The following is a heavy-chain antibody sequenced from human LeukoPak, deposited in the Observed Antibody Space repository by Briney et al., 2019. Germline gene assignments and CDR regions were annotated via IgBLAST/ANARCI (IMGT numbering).Heavy chain of an antibody. J-gene: IGHJ3*02. D-gene: IGHD3-10*01. Sequence: GGSLRLSCAATGFTFSSYSMNWVRQAPGKGLEWVSYINSSSSTIYYADSVKGRFTISRDNAKNSLYLQMNSLRAEDTAVYYCARDGYGSGHAFDIWGQGTMVTVSS. CDR2: INSSSSTI. CDR1: GFTFSSYS. V-gene: IGHV3-48*01. CDR3: ARDGYGSGHAFDI.